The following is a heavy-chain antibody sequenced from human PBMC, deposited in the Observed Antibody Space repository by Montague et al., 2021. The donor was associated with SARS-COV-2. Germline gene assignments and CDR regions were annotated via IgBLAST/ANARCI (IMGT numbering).Heavy chain of an antibody. CDR1: GDSIGSGGFY. CDR3: ARGGFYDCAATSCTTTDAFDI. D-gene: IGHD2-2*01. CDR2: IYHSGST. J-gene: IGHJ3*02. V-gene: IGHV4-31*03. Sequence: TLSLTCSVSGDSIGSGGFYCTWIRHLPWKGLEWLGNIYHSGSTYFNPSLKSRLTMSVDTSKQHFSLNLTSVTAADTAVYYCARGGFYDCAATSCTTTDAFDIWGQGTMVTVSS.